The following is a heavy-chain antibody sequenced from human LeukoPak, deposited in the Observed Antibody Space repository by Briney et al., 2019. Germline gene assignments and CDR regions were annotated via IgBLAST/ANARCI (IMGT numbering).Heavy chain of an antibody. Sequence: ASVKVSCKASGYTFTSYGISWVRQAPGQGLEWMGWISAYNGNTNYAQKLQGRVTMTPDTSTSTAYMELRSLRSDDTALYYCARDDYSNYVDYWGQGTLVTVSS. CDR3: ARDDYSNYVDY. V-gene: IGHV1-18*01. CDR2: ISAYNGNT. D-gene: IGHD4-11*01. CDR1: GYTFTSYG. J-gene: IGHJ4*02.